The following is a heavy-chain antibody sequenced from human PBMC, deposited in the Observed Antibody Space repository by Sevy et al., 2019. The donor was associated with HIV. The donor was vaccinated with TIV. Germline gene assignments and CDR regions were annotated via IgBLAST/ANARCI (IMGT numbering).Heavy chain of an antibody. CDR3: ARVPWGYYDYVWGGYRHPSGDY. Sequence: GGSLRLSCAASGFTFSSYAMHWVRQAPGKGLEWVAVISYDGSNKYYANSVKGRFTISRDNSRDTLYLQMNSLRAADTAVYYCARVPWGYYDYVWGGYRHPSGDYWGQGTLVTVSS. CDR1: GFTFSSYA. V-gene: IGHV3-30-3*01. CDR2: ISYDGSNK. D-gene: IGHD3-16*02. J-gene: IGHJ4*02.